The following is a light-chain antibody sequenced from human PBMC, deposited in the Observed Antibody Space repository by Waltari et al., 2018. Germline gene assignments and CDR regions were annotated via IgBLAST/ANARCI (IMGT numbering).Light chain of an antibody. CDR3: QHHFRLPAT. Sequence: PGERATRACRASQSISRYLAWYQQKPGQAPRLLIYGASTRATGIPDRFSGSGSGTDFSLTISGLEPEDSAVYYCQHHFRLPATFGQGTKVEIK. V-gene: IGKV3-20*01. J-gene: IGKJ1*01. CDR2: GAS. CDR1: QSISRY.